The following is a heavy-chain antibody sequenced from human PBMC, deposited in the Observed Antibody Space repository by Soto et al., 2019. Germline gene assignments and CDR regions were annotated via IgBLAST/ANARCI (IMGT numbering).Heavy chain of an antibody. V-gene: IGHV3-9*01. CDR3: AKGGQLLTEGGGY. CDR2: ISWNSGSI. Sequence: EVQLVESGGGLVQPGRSLRLSCAASGFTFDDYAMHWVRQAPGKGLEWVSGISWNSGSIGYADSVKGRFTISRDNAKNSLYLQMNILRAEDTASYYCAKGGQLLTEGGGYWGQGTLVTVSS. J-gene: IGHJ4*02. CDR1: GFTFDDYA. D-gene: IGHD2-2*01.